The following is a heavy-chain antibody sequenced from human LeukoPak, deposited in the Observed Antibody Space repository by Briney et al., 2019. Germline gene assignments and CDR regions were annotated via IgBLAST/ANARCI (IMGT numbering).Heavy chain of an antibody. CDR1: GFTFSSYS. Sequence: PGGSLRLSCAASGFTFSSYSMNWVRQAPGKGLEWVSSISSSSSYIYYADSVKGRFTISRDNAKNSLYLQMNSLRAEDTAVYYCARDRGDGYKNRGSYQDYWGQGTLVTVSS. V-gene: IGHV3-21*01. CDR2: ISSSSSYI. J-gene: IGHJ4*02. D-gene: IGHD5-24*01. CDR3: ARDRGDGYKNRGSYQDY.